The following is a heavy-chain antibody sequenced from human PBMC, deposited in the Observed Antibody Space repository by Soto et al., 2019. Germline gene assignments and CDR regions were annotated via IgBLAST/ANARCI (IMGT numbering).Heavy chain of an antibody. V-gene: IGHV3-15*01. D-gene: IGHD6-13*01. CDR2: IKSKTDGGTT. Sequence: GGSLRLSCAASGFTFSNAWMSWVRQAPGKGLEWVGRIKSKTDGGTTDYAAPVKGRFTISRDDSKNTLYLQMNSLKTEDTAVYYCTTDRDSSSWFDDWGQGTMVTVSS. J-gene: IGHJ4*02. CDR3: TTDRDSSSWFDD. CDR1: GFTFSNAW.